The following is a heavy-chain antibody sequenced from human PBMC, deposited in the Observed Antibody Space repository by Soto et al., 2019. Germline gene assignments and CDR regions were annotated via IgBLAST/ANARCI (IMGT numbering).Heavy chain of an antibody. J-gene: IGHJ6*02. CDR1: GGSISSSRYY. CDR2: IYSRGGT. CDR3: ARLTGNFWSGYPNYYYYGMDV. D-gene: IGHD3-3*01. Sequence: PWHTLSFTCTVPGGSISSSRYYWGWIRQPPGKGLEWIGRIYSRGGTYYNPPLKSGVTITVDTSKNQFSLTLNSVTAADTAVYYCARLTGNFWSGYPNYYYYGMDVWGQGTTVIVS. V-gene: IGHV4-39*01.